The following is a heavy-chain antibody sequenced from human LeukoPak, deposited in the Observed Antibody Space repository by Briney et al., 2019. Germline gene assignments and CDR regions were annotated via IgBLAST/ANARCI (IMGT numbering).Heavy chain of an antibody. Sequence: SETLSLTCTVSGGSISTYYWSWIRQPAGKGLEWIGRIYTGGSTSYNPSLKSRVTMSIDTSKNQFSLKLSSVTAADTAVYYCARHYYGSGSYRNNWFDPWGQGTLVTVSS. D-gene: IGHD3-10*01. CDR1: GGSISTYY. V-gene: IGHV4-4*07. CDR3: ARHYYGSGSYRNNWFDP. CDR2: IYTGGST. J-gene: IGHJ5*02.